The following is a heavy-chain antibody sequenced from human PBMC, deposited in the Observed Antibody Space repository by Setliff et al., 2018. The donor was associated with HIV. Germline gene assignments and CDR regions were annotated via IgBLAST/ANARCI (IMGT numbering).Heavy chain of an antibody. J-gene: IGHJ4*02. Sequence: ASVKVSCKASGYTFTSYAMHWVRQAPGQRLEWMGWINAGNGNTKYSQKFQGRVTITRGTSASTAYMELSSLRSEDTAVYYCAREIRNYDFWSGYWEDHYFDSWGQGTLVTVSS. D-gene: IGHD3-3*01. CDR2: INAGNGNT. CDR3: AREIRNYDFWSGYWEDHYFDS. V-gene: IGHV1-3*01. CDR1: GYTFTSYA.